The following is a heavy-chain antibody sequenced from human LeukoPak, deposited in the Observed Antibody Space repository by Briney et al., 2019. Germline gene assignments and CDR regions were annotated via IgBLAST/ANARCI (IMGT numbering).Heavy chain of an antibody. CDR1: GFTFSSYD. CDR3: TKGLWAGVSAARD. D-gene: IGHD3-10*01. Sequence: GGSLRLSCAASGFTFSSYDMSWVRQAPGKGLEWVSGIYTGGDTYYADSVKDRFTISSDNSKNTLYLQMNSLRAEDTAVYYCTKGLWAGVSAARDWGQGTLVTVSS. CDR2: IYTGGDT. J-gene: IGHJ4*02. V-gene: IGHV3-66*01.